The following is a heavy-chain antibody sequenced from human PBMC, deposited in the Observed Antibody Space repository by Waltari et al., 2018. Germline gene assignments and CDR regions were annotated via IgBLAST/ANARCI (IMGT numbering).Heavy chain of an antibody. V-gene: IGHV3-7*01. J-gene: IGHJ4*02. D-gene: IGHD3-3*01. CDR2: IKPDGSEK. Sequence: EVQLVESGGGLVQPGGSLGLSCAASGCPFHNWMSWVRQAPGKGLEWVANIKPDGSEKNYADSVKGRFTISIDNVKNSLYLQMNSLSLEDTAVYYCARELHWSARDYWGQGTLVTVSS. CDR1: GCPFHNW. CDR3: ARELHWSARDY.